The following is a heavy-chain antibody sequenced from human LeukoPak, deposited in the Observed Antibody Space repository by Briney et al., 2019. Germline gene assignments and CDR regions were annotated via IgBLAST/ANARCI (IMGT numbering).Heavy chain of an antibody. D-gene: IGHD3-22*01. CDR3: ARLKGRGDYPDSSGYYLDY. V-gene: IGHV1-2*02. J-gene: IGHJ4*02. CDR2: INPNSGGT. Sequence: ASVKVSCKASGYTFTGYYMHWVRQAPGQGLEWMGWINPNSGGTNYAQKFQGRVTMTRDTSISTAYMELSRLRSDDTAVYYCARLKGRGDYPDSSGYYLDYWGQGTLVTVSS. CDR1: GYTFTGYY.